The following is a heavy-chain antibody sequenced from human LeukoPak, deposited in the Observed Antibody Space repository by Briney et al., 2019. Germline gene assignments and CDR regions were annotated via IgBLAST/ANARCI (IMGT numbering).Heavy chain of an antibody. J-gene: IGHJ4*02. V-gene: IGHV3-30*04. CDR3: AREEAGEAAAGDHFDY. CDR2: ISYDGSNK. D-gene: IGHD6-13*01. CDR1: GFTFSNFA. Sequence: GGSLRLSCAASGFTFSNFAMHWVRQAPGKGLEWVAVISYDGSNKYYADSVKGRFTISRDNSKNTLYLQMNSLRAEDTAVYYCAREEAGEAAAGDHFDYWGQGTLVTVSS.